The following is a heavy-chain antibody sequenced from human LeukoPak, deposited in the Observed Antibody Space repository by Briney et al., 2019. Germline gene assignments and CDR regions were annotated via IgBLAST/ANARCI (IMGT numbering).Heavy chain of an antibody. D-gene: IGHD6-13*01. CDR3: ARVFSRSWYPHYYYYYYMDV. Sequence: SETLSLTCTVSGGSISSHYWSWIRQPPGEGLEWIGYIYYSGSTNYNPSLKSRVTISVDTSKNQFSLKLSSVTAADTAVYYCARVFSRSWYPHYYYYYYMDVWGKGTTVTVSS. V-gene: IGHV4-59*11. CDR1: GGSISSHY. J-gene: IGHJ6*03. CDR2: IYYSGST.